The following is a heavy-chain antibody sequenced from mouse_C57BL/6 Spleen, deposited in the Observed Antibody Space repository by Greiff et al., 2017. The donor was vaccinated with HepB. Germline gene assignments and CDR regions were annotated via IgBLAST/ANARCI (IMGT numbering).Heavy chain of an antibody. V-gene: IGHV1-81*01. CDR1: GYTFTSYG. CDR3: ARLITTVVATDAMDY. J-gene: IGHJ4*01. D-gene: IGHD1-1*01. Sequence: QVQLKQSGAELARPGASVKLSCKASGYTFTSYGISWVKQRTGQGLEWIGEIYPRSGNTYYNEKFKGKATLTADKSSSPAYMELRSLTSEDSAVYFCARLITTVVATDAMDYWGQGTSVTVSS. CDR2: IYPRSGNT.